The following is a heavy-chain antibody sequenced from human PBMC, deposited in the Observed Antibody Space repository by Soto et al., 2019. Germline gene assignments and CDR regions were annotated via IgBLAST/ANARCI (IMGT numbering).Heavy chain of an antibody. D-gene: IGHD3-22*01. J-gene: IGHJ4*02. CDR3: AREFPYSSGYYKPLGFFDD. CDR2: IYYSGST. V-gene: IGHV4-31*03. CDR1: GGSISSGGYY. Sequence: SETLSLTCTVSGGSISSGGYYWSWIRQHPGKGLEWIGYIYYSGSTYYNPSLKSRVTISVDTSKNQFSLKLSSVTAADTAVYYCAREFPYSSGYYKPLGFFDDWGQGSPVTVSS.